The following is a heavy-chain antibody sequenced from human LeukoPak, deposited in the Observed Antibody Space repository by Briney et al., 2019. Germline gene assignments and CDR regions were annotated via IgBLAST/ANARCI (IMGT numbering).Heavy chain of an antibody. CDR2: IYYSGST. Sequence: SETLSLTCTVSGGSISSYYWSWIRQPPGGGLEWVGYIYYSGSTNYNPSLKSRVTISVDTSNNKFSLKLNSVTAADTAVYYCARQGRDYGDFDYWGQGTLVTVSS. J-gene: IGHJ4*02. D-gene: IGHD4-17*01. CDR3: ARQGRDYGDFDY. CDR1: GGSISSYY. V-gene: IGHV4-59*08.